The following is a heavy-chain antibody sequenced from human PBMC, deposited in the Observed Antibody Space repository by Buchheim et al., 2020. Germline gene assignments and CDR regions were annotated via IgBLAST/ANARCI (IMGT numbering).Heavy chain of an antibody. CDR1: GGSISSYY. D-gene: IGHD2-2*01. J-gene: IGHJ6*02. V-gene: IGHV4-59*01. Sequence: QVQLQESGPGLVKPSETLSLTRTVSGGSISSYYWSWIRQPPGKGLEWIGYIYYSGSTNYNPSLKSRVTISVDTSKNQFSLKLSSVTAADTAVYYCARDLVGYCSSTSCRTYGMDVWGQGTT. CDR2: IYYSGST. CDR3: ARDLVGYCSSTSCRTYGMDV.